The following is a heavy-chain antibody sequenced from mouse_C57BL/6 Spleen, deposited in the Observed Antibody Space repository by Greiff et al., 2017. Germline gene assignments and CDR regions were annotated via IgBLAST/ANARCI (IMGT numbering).Heavy chain of an antibody. CDR1: GYTFTDHT. CDR2: IYPRDGST. V-gene: IGHV1-78*01. Sequence: VMLVESDAELVKPGASVKISCKVSGYTFTDHTIHWMKQRPEQGLEWIGYIYPRDGSTKYNEKFKGKATLTADKSSSTAYMQLNSLTSEDSAVYFCARSPLITTDAMDYWGQGTSVTVSS. CDR3: ARSPLITTDAMDY. D-gene: IGHD1-2*01. J-gene: IGHJ4*01.